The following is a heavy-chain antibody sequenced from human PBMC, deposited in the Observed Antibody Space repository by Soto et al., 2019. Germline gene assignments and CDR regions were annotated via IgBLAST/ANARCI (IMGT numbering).Heavy chain of an antibody. V-gene: IGHV3-11*01. CDR1: GFTFSDYY. CDR3: ARIHPRDILTGFKYYYGMDV. CDR2: ISSSGSTI. J-gene: IGHJ6*02. Sequence: GGSLRLSCASSGFTFSDYYMSWTRQAPGKGLEWVSYISSSGSTIYYADSVKGRFTISRDNAKNSLYLQMNSLRAEDTAVYYCARIHPRDILTGFKYYYGMDVWGQGTTVTVSS. D-gene: IGHD3-9*01.